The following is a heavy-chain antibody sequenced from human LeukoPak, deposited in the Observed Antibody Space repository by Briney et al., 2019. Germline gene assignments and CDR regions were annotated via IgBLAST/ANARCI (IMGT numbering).Heavy chain of an antibody. Sequence: PGRSLRLSCAASGFTFSNYAMHWVRQAPGKGLEWVAATSHNEYNKYYADSVKGRFTISRDNSKNTLYLQLSSLRSEDTAVYYCANGFRSNASCPDNWGQGTLVTVSS. CDR3: ANGFRSNASCPDN. D-gene: IGHD2-2*01. CDR2: TSHNEYNK. V-gene: IGHV3-30-3*01. CDR1: GFTFSNYA. J-gene: IGHJ4*02.